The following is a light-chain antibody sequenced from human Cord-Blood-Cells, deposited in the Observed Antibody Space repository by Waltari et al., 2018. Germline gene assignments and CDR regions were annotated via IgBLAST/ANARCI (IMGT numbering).Light chain of an antibody. CDR3: SSYTSSSTRVV. Sequence: QSALTQPASVSGSPGQSITISCTGTSSDVGGYNYVSWYQQHPDKAPKLMIYEVSNRPSGVSERFSGSKSGNTAALTISGLQAEDEADYYCSSYTSSSTRVVFGGGTKLTVL. CDR1: SSDVGGYNY. CDR2: EVS. J-gene: IGLJ2*01. V-gene: IGLV2-14*01.